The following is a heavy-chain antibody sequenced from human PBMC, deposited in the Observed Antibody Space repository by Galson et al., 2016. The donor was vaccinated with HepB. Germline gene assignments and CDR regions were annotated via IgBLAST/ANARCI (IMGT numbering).Heavy chain of an antibody. CDR2: VYYNGNT. CDR1: GGSISNGGYY. J-gene: IGHJ5*02. D-gene: IGHD3-10*01. V-gene: IGHV4-31*03. Sequence: TLSLTCTVSGGSISNGGYYWSWVRQHPGKGLEWIGFVYYNGNTYYNPSLRSRMAISIDTSQNHFSLKVNSVTAADTAVYYCVRVPVPGWFDPWGQGILVTVSS. CDR3: VRVPVPGWFDP.